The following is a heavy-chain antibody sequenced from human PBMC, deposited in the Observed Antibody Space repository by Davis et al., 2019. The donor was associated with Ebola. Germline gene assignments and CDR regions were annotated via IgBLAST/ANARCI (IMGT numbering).Heavy chain of an antibody. CDR2: IIPIFGTA. CDR3: ARDNFYYGSGSPARYYGMDV. V-gene: IGHV1-69*06. Sequence: AASVKVSCKASGGTFSSYAISWVRQAPGQGLEWMGGIIPIFGTANYAQKFQGRVTITADKSTSTAYMELSRLRSDDTAVYYCARDNFYYGSGSPARYYGMDVWGQGTTVTVSS. D-gene: IGHD3-10*01. J-gene: IGHJ6*02. CDR1: GGTFSSYA.